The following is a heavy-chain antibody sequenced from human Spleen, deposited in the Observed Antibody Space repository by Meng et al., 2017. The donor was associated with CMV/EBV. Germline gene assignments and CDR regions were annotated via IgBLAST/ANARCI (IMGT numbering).Heavy chain of an antibody. CDR1: GGSFSGYY. V-gene: IGHV4-34*01. D-gene: IGHD5-18*01. Sequence: QGQLQQWGAGLLKPSETLSLTCAVYGGSFSGYYWSWIRQPPGKGLEWIGEINHSGSTNYNPSLKSRVTISVDTSKNQFSLKLSSVTAADTAVYYCARDPVTTYYFDYWGQGTLVTVSS. CDR2: INHSGST. J-gene: IGHJ4*02. CDR3: ARDPVTTYYFDY.